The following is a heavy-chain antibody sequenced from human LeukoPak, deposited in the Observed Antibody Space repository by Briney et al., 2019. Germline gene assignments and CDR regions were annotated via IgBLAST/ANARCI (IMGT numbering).Heavy chain of an antibody. CDR3: ARGSRWLQLGPFDY. CDR2: MSYDGGDK. CDR1: GFTFSSYT. D-gene: IGHD5-24*01. J-gene: IGHJ4*02. Sequence: ARSLRLSCAASGFTFSSYTMHWVRQAPGKGLEWVAVMSYDGGDKYYAESVKGRFTISRDNSRTTVYLQMNSLRAEDTAVYYCARGSRWLQLGPFDYWGQGTLVTVSS. V-gene: IGHV3-30*01.